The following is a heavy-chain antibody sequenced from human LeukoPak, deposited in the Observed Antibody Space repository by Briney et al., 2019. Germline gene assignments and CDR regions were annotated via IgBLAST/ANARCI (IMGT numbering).Heavy chain of an antibody. J-gene: IGHJ4*02. V-gene: IGHV3-74*01. CDR1: GFSFSHYW. D-gene: IGHD3-16*01. CDR2: TNLHGTAV. Sequence: PGGSLRLSCAASGFSFSHYWMTWVRQAPGKGLVWVARTNLHGTAVDYADSVKGRFTISRDNAKNTLFLQMNSLRAEDTAVYYCASAYTYVRLGDHWGQGTLVTVSS. CDR3: ASAYTYVRLGDH.